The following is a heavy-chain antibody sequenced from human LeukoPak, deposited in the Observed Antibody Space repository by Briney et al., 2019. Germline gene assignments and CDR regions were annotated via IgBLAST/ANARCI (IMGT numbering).Heavy chain of an antibody. V-gene: IGHV1-2*02. D-gene: IGHD3-22*01. Sequence: ASVKVSCKASGYTFTGYYMHWVRQAPGQGLEWMGWINPNSGGTNYAQKFQGRVTMTRDTSISTAYMELSRLRSDDTAVYYCARARFGSGYLNDYWGQGTQVTVSS. CDR2: INPNSGGT. J-gene: IGHJ4*02. CDR3: ARARFGSGYLNDY. CDR1: GYTFTGYY.